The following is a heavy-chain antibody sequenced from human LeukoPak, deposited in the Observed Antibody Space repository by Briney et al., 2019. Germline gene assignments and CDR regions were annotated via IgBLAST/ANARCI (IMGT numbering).Heavy chain of an antibody. V-gene: IGHV3-66*01. D-gene: IGHD2-21*02. Sequence: GGSLRLSCAASGFTFSSYWMHWVRQAPGKGLEWVSVIYSGGTTYYADSVKGRFTISRDNSKNTLYLQMNSLRAEDTAVYYCARVLVTAYGNWFDPWGQGTLVTVSS. CDR3: ARVLVTAYGNWFDP. CDR1: GFTFSSYW. J-gene: IGHJ5*02. CDR2: IYSGGTT.